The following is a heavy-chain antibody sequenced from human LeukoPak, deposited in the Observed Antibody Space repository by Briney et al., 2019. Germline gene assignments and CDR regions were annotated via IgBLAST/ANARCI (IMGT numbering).Heavy chain of an antibody. V-gene: IGHV3-15*04. J-gene: IGHJ6*02. CDR1: GFTFNYAW. Sequence: GGSLRLSCAASGFTFNYAWMSWVRKVPGKGLEWVGQTVSEIDGGTTDYAAPVKGRFTISRDDSKSTLYLQMNSLKIEDTAVYYCTTDEDWNYARKDVWGQGATVIVSS. CDR2: TVSEIDGGTT. D-gene: IGHD1-7*01. CDR3: TTDEDWNYARKDV.